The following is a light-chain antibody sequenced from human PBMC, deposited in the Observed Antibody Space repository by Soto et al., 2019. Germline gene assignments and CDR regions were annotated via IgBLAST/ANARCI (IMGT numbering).Light chain of an antibody. J-gene: IGLJ1*01. Sequence: QSALTQPASVSGSPGQSITISCTGTSSDVGGYNYVSWYQQHPGKAPKLMIYDVSNRPPGVSNRFSGSKSGNTASLTISGLQSENEADYYCSSYTSSTLLVFGTGTKLTVL. CDR2: DVS. V-gene: IGLV2-14*01. CDR1: SSDVGGYNY. CDR3: SSYTSSTLLV.